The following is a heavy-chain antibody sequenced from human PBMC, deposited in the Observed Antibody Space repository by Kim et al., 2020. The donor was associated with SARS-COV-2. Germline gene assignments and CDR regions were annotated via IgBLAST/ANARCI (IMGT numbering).Heavy chain of an antibody. CDR2: IYYSGST. Sequence: SETLSLTCTVSGGSISSGGYYWSWIRQHPGKGLEWIGYIYYSGSTYYNPSLKSRVTISVDTSKNQFSLKLSSVTAADTAVYYCARGNGDYVSFFDYWGQGTLVTVSS. J-gene: IGHJ4*02. CDR3: ARGNGDYVSFFDY. D-gene: IGHD4-17*01. V-gene: IGHV4-31*03. CDR1: GGSISSGGYY.